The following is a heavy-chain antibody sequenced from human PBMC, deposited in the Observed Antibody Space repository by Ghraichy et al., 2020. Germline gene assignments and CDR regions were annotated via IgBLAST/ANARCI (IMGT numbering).Heavy chain of an antibody. Sequence: GGSLRLSCAASGFSFSSYAMTWVRQAPGKGLEWVSGLSGNGGDTYYADSVKGRFTTSRDNSKNTLYLQMNSLRAEDTAVYYCTGRPDARFGYWGQGTLVTVSS. CDR1: GFSFSSYA. V-gene: IGHV3-23*01. CDR3: TGRPDARFGY. D-gene: IGHD3-10*01. J-gene: IGHJ4*02. CDR2: LSGNGGDT.